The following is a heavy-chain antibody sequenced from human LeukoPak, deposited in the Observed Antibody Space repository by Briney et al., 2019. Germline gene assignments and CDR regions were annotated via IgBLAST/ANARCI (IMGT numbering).Heavy chain of an antibody. Sequence: GGSLRLSCAASGFTFSSHSMNWGRQAPGKGLEWVSSISSSSSYISYADSVKGRFTISRDNAKNSLYLQMNSLRAEDTAVYYCARDRMVRGVILPAYGMDVWGQGTTVTGSS. CDR2: ISSSSSYI. CDR1: GFTFSSHS. J-gene: IGHJ6*02. V-gene: IGHV3-21*01. D-gene: IGHD3-10*01. CDR3: ARDRMVRGVILPAYGMDV.